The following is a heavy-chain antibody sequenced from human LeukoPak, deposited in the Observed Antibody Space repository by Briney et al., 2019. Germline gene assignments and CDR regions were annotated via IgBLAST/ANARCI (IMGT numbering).Heavy chain of an antibody. V-gene: IGHV4-59*01. CDR3: ARDRSGSTVTTNWFDP. CDR1: GGSISSYY. CDR2: IYYSGST. J-gene: IGHJ5*02. Sequence: SGTLSLTCTVSGGSISSYYWSWIRQPPGKGLEWIGYIYYSGSTNYNPSLKSRVTISVDTSKNQFSLKLSSVTAADTAVYYCARDRSGSTVTTNWFDPWGQGTLVTVSS. D-gene: IGHD4-17*01.